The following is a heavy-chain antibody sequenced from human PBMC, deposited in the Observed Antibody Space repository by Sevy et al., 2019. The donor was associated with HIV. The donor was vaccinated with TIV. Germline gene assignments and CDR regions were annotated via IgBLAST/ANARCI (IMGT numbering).Heavy chain of an antibody. J-gene: IGHJ4*02. CDR3: ASVEYYESSGYYY. Sequence: GGSLRLSCAASGFTFSSYWMNWVRQAPGKGLEWVANIKQDGSEKYYVDSVKGRFTISRDNAKNSLYLQMDSMRAEDTAVYYFASVEYYESSGYYYWGQGTPVTVSS. CDR1: GFTFSSYW. V-gene: IGHV3-7*01. CDR2: IKQDGSEK. D-gene: IGHD3-22*01.